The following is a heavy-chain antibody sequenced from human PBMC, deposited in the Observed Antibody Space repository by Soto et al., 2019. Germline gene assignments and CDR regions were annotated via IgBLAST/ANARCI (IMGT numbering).Heavy chain of an antibody. CDR2: IYSGGST. V-gene: IGHV3-53*01. CDR1: GFSVTANY. CDR3: HGYGY. D-gene: IGHD5-12*01. J-gene: IGHJ4*02. Sequence: EVQVVESGGGLIQPGGSLRLSCEVSGFSVTANYMSWVRQAPEKGLEWVSVIYSGGSTYYVDSVKGRFSISRDISKNTRYLQMNSVRAEDTAVYYCHGYGYWGQGTLVTVSS.